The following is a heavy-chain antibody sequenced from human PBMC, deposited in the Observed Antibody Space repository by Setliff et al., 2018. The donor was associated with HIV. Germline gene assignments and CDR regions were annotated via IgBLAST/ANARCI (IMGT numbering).Heavy chain of an antibody. Sequence: PGGSLRLSCAASGFTFCKYWMYWVRQAPGKGLVWVSRIRTDGGYTAYADSVKGRFTISRDNAKNTMYLQMNSLRAEDTAVYYCARGGVGSTGLDSWGQGTPVTVSS. J-gene: IGHJ4*02. CDR3: ARGGVGSTGLDS. CDR2: IRTDGGYT. D-gene: IGHD3-3*01. CDR1: GFTFCKYW. V-gene: IGHV3-74*01.